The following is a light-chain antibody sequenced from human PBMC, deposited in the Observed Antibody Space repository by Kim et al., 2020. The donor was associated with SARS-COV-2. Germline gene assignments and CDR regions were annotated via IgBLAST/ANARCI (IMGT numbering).Light chain of an antibody. V-gene: IGLV4-60*03. CDR2: LEGSGSY. CDR3: ETWDINTRV. Sequence: QPVLTQSSSASASLGSSVKLTCTLSSGHSSYIIAWHQQQPGKAPRYLMKLEGSGSYNKGSGVPDRFSGSSSGADRYLTISNHQSEDEADYYCETWDINTRVFGGGTQLTVL. CDR1: SGHSSYI. J-gene: IGLJ2*01.